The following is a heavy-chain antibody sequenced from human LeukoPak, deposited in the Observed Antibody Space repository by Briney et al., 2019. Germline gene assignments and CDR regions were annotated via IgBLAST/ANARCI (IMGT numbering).Heavy chain of an antibody. J-gene: IGHJ4*02. CDR3: ASKLGGQLYFGN. Sequence: GEALKISCRSDGYSFTGYWIGLVRQMPGKGLEWMGIIVYSDTDTTFSPSFEGQATVSAEKSISNAFLQWSNLKASDSAMYYCASKLGGQLYFGNWGQGTLITVSA. D-gene: IGHD2-2*01. CDR2: IVYSDTDT. V-gene: IGHV5-51*01. CDR1: GYSFTGYW.